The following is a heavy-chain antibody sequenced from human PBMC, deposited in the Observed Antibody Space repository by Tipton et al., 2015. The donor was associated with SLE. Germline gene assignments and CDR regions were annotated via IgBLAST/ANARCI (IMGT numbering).Heavy chain of an antibody. CDR3: ARDRYCSTTNCFYDAFDI. D-gene: IGHD2-2*01. CDR1: GFAVSSNY. J-gene: IGHJ3*02. Sequence: SLRLSCAASGFAVSSNYISWVRQAPGKGLEWVSVIYRGGSTHYADSVKGRFTISRDNSKNSVYLQMNSLRTEDTAVYYCARDRYCSTTNCFYDAFDIWGQGTMVTVSS. CDR2: IYRGGST. V-gene: IGHV3-66*02.